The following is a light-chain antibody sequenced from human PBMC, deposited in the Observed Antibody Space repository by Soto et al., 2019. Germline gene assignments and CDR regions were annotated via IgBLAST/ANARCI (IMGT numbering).Light chain of an antibody. CDR3: QQYNNWSPGT. V-gene: IGKV3-15*01. CDR2: GAS. CDR1: PSVRSKN. J-gene: IGKJ1*01. Sequence: EILLRQSPGTLSLSPGERATLSCRASPSVRSKNLAWYQQKPGQAPRILLYGASTRATAIPARCSGSRSGTEFTLTISSLQSEDFVVYYCQQYNNWSPGTFGQGTKVDIK.